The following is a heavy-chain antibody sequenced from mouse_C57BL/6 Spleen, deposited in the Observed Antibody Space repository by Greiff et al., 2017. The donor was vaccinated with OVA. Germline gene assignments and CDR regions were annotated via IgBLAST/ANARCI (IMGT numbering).Heavy chain of an antibody. Sequence: VQLVESGPELVKPGASVKISCKASGYSFTSYYIHWVKQRPGQGLEWIGWIYPGSGNTKYNEKFKGKATLTADTSSSTAYMQLSSLTSEDSAVYYCARGGFYYGSSWYFDVWGTGTTVTVSS. CDR2: IYPGSGNT. CDR3: ARGGFYYGSSWYFDV. V-gene: IGHV1-66*01. CDR1: GYSFTSYY. J-gene: IGHJ1*03. D-gene: IGHD1-1*01.